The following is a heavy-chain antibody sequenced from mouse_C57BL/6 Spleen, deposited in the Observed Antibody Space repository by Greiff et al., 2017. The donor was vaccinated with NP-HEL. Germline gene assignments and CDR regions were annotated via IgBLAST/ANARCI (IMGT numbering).Heavy chain of an antibody. D-gene: IGHD4-1*01. Sequence: VQLQQSGPELVKPGASVTISCKASGYAFSSSWMNWVKQRPGKGLEWIGRIYPGDGDTNYNGKFKGKAILTADKSSSTAYMQLSSLTSEDSAVYFCARSLGFYYAMDYWGQGTSVTVSS. CDR1: GYAFSSSW. V-gene: IGHV1-82*01. CDR2: IYPGDGDT. CDR3: ARSLGFYYAMDY. J-gene: IGHJ4*01.